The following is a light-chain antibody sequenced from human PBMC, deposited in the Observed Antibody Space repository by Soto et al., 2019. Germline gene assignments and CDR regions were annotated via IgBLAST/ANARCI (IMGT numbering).Light chain of an antibody. V-gene: IGKV3-15*01. CDR1: QSVSSN. Sequence: EIVMTQSPATLSVSPGERATLSCRASQSVSSNLAWYQQKPGQAPRVLIYGASTRATGIPARFSGSRSGTEFTLTISSLQSEAFAVYYCQHYNNWPRTFGQGTKVEIK. J-gene: IGKJ1*01. CDR2: GAS. CDR3: QHYNNWPRT.